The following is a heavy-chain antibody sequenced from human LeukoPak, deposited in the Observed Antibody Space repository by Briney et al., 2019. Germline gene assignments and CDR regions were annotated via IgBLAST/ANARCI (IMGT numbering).Heavy chain of an antibody. D-gene: IGHD5-12*01. CDR1: GFTLSSYS. V-gene: IGHV3-21*01. CDR2: ISSSSSYI. CDR3: ARDLEPSWLRSPGY. J-gene: IGHJ4*02. Sequence: GGSLRLSCAASGFTLSSYSMNWVRQAPGKGLEWVSSISSSSSYIYYADSVKGRFTISRDNAKNSLYLQMNSLRAEDTAVYYCARDLEPSWLRSPGYWGQGTLVTVSS.